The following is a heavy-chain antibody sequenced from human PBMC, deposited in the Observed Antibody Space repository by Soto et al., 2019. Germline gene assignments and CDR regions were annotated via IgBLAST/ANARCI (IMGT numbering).Heavy chain of an antibody. J-gene: IGHJ4*02. CDR2: ISGSGGLPDYTT. CDR1: GFTFNSYA. Sequence: GGSLRLSCEASGFTFNSYAMSWVRQAPGKGLEWVAGISGSGGLPDYTTDYADSVKGRFTISRDSPKKTVYLQMNSLTADDTAIYYCAKLRAADFDYWGQGTLVTVSS. CDR3: AKLRAADFDY. V-gene: IGHV3-23*01. D-gene: IGHD2-15*01.